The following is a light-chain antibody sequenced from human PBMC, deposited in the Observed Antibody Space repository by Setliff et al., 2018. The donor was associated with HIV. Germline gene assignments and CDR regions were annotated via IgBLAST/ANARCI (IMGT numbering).Light chain of an antibody. Sequence: QSVLTQPASVSGSPGQAIIISCTGTRSDVGGFNLVSWYQQHPGKAPKLILYDDNKRPSGVSNRFSGSKSGNTASPTISGLQAEDEADYYCCSYAGVSTMVFGGGTKSPS. CDR1: RSDVGGFNL. J-gene: IGLJ3*02. CDR3: CSYAGVSTMV. V-gene: IGLV2-23*01. CDR2: DDN.